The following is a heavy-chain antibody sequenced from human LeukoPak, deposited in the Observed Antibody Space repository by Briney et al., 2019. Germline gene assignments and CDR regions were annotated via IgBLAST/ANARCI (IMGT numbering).Heavy chain of an antibody. Sequence: GGSLRLSCAASGFTFSSYAMHWVRQAPGKGLEGVAVISYDGSNKYYADSVKGRFTISRDNSKNTLYLQMNSLRAEDTAVYYCARALAYYYDSSGYTNPDYWGQGTLVTVSS. CDR1: GFTFSSYA. D-gene: IGHD3-22*01. J-gene: IGHJ4*02. V-gene: IGHV3-30*04. CDR2: ISYDGSNK. CDR3: ARALAYYYDSSGYTNPDY.